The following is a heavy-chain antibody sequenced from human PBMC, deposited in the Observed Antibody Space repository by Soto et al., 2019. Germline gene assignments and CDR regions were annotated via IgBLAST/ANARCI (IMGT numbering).Heavy chain of an antibody. V-gene: IGHV1-18*01. CDR3: ARDSGYGDYEAFVDV. Sequence: QVQVVQSGAEVKKPGASVKVSCKASGYTFTSYGISWVRQAPGQGLDWMGWISAYNGNTNYAQKLQGRVTMTTDTSTSTANMELRSLRSDDTAVYYCARDSGYGDYEAFVDVWGQGTTVTVSS. CDR2: ISAYNGNT. CDR1: GYTFTSYG. D-gene: IGHD4-17*01. J-gene: IGHJ6*02.